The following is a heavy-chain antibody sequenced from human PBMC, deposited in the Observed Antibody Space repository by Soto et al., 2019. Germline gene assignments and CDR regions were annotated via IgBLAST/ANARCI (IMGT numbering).Heavy chain of an antibody. D-gene: IGHD3-3*01. Sequence: QVQLVQSGAEVKKPGASVKVSCTASGYTFKSFYMHWVRQAPGQGLEWIGMINPTDGSVSFAQKFKEGVQWPRDRPTSKVYRELGSLARGDTAVYFGARDLGRQGAVNTAGWFAPWGQGPLVTVSS. CDR2: INPTDGSV. J-gene: IGHJ5*02. CDR1: GYTFKSFY. CDR3: ARDLGRQGAVNTAGWFAP. V-gene: IGHV1-46*02.